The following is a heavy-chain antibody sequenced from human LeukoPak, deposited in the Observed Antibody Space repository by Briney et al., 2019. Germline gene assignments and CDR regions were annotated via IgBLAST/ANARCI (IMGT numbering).Heavy chain of an antibody. CDR1: GYTFTGYY. V-gene: IGHV1-2*02. Sequence: GASVKVSCKASGYTFTGYYMHWVRQAPGQGLEWMGWINPNSGGTNYAQKFQGRVTMTRDTSISTAYMELSRLRSDDTAVYYCARGSNYYYDSSGYHHDTDFDYWGQGTLVTVSS. CDR3: ARGSNYYYDSSGYHHDTDFDY. D-gene: IGHD3-22*01. J-gene: IGHJ4*02. CDR2: INPNSGGT.